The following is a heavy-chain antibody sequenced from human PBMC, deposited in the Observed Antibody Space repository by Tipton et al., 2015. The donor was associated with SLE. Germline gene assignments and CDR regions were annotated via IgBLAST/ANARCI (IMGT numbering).Heavy chain of an antibody. D-gene: IGHD3-22*01. CDR1: GGSISSSGYD. V-gene: IGHV4-39*07. CDR2: FYHSGST. Sequence: TLSLTCTVSGGSISSSGYDWGWIRQPPGKGLEWIGSFYHSGSTYYNPSLKSRVTISVDTSKNQFSLKLTSVTAADTAVYYCARWFRYSSGPGAYWGQGTLVTVSS. CDR3: ARWFRYSSGPGAY. J-gene: IGHJ4*02.